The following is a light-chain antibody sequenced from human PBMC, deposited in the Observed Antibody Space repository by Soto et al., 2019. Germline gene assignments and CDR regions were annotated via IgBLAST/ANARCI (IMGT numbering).Light chain of an antibody. CDR1: QSVSSY. CDR2: DAT. Sequence: EIVLTQSPATLSLSPGERATLSCRASQSVSSYLAWYQKNPGQAPRLLIYDATNRATGIPARFSGSGSGTAFTLTISTLEPEDFAVYYCQQRSNWPPGLTFGQGTRLEIK. J-gene: IGKJ5*01. CDR3: QQRSNWPPGLT. V-gene: IGKV3-11*01.